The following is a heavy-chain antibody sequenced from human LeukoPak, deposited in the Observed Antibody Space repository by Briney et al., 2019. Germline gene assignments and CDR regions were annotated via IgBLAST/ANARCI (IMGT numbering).Heavy chain of an antibody. CDR1: GGSISSSSYY. Sequence: SETLSLTCTVSGGSISSSSYYWGWIRQPPGKGLEWIGSIYYSGSTYYNPSLKSRVTISVDTSKNQFSLKLSSVTAADTAVYYCASFGTAVTGHFDYWGQGTLVTVSS. CDR2: IYYSGST. CDR3: ASFGTAVTGHFDY. J-gene: IGHJ4*02. D-gene: IGHD6-19*01. V-gene: IGHV4-39*01.